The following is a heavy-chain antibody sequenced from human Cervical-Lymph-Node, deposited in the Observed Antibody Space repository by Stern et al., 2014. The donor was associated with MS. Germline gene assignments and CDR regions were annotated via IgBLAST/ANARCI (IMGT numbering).Heavy chain of an antibody. D-gene: IGHD6-13*01. V-gene: IGHV3-13*05. J-gene: IGHJ4*02. CDR2: IGTAGDP. CDR3: ARGRIAAAGTYYFDY. CDR1: GFTFSSYD. Sequence: EVQLVESGGGLVQPGGSLRLSCAASGFTFSSYDMHWVRQATGKGLEWVSAIGTAGDPYYPGSVKGRFTISRENAKNSLYLQMNSLRAGDTAVYYCARGRIAAAGTYYFDYWGQGTLVTVSS.